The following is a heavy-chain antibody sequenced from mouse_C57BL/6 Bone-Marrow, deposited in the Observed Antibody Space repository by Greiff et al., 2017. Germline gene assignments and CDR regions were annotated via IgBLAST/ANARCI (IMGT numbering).Heavy chain of an antibody. Sequence: VQLQQSGAELVRPGASVTLSCKASGYTFTDYEMHWVKQTPVHGLEWIGAIDPETGGTAYNQKFKGKAILTADKSSSTAYMELRSLTSGDSAVYYCTSRWLSDYWGQGTTLTVSS. CDR1: GYTFTDYE. J-gene: IGHJ2*01. V-gene: IGHV1-15*01. D-gene: IGHD2-3*01. CDR3: TSRWLSDY. CDR2: IDPETGGT.